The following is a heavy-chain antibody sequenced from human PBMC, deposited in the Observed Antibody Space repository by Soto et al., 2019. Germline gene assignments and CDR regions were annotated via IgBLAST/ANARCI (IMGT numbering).Heavy chain of an antibody. CDR3: ARGLYYYDCSGYY. V-gene: IGHV3-48*01. Sequence: LRLSCAASGFTFSSYSMNWVRQAPGKGLEWVSYISXXSSTXYYADSVKGRFTISRVNSKNPMYLQMNSLRGEDTAVYYWARGLYYYDCSGYYWGQGTLVTVSS. D-gene: IGHD3-22*01. CDR2: ISXXSSTX. CDR1: GFTFSSYS. J-gene: IGHJ4*02.